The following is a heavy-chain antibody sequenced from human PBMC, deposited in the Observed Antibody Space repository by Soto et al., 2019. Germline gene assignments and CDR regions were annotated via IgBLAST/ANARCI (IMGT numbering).Heavy chain of an antibody. CDR1: GGSIRSGGYY. V-gene: IGHV4-31*03. Sequence: SETLSHTCTVSGGSIRSGGYYWIWILQHPGKGLEWIGYIYYSGSTYYNPSLKSRVTISVDTSKNQFSLKLSSVTAADTAVYYCAREALLDYNWFDPSGQGTLVTV. CDR3: AREALLDYNWFDP. D-gene: IGHD3-9*01. CDR2: IYYSGST. J-gene: IGHJ5*02.